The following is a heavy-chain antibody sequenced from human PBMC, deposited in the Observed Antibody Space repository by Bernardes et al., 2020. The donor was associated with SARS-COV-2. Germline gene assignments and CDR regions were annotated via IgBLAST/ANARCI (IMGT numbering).Heavy chain of an antibody. CDR2: INDYNGHP. CDR3: GRDRDPEHWLGTSCYNDDRLDC. V-gene: IGHV1-18*01. CDR1: GYAFTNHA. J-gene: IGHJ4*02. D-gene: IGHD3-10*01. Sequence: ASVKVSCKASGYAFTNHAITWVRQVPGQRLEWLGWINDYNGHPTYAQKVQGRVTLSTAPYTRIADMELKSLTSDDAAVYYCGRDRDPEHWLGTSCYNDDRLDCWGQGILVTESS.